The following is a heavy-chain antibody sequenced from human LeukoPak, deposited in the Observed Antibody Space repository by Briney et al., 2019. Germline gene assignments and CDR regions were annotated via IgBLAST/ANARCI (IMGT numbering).Heavy chain of an antibody. Sequence: KPGESLKISYKGSGYSFTSYWIGWVRQMPGKGLEWMGIIYPGDSDTRYSPSFQGQVTISADKSISTAYLQWSSLKASDTAMYYCARSWRSGWFYGRIDYWGQGTLVTVSS. V-gene: IGHV5-51*03. CDR2: IYPGDSDT. J-gene: IGHJ4*02. CDR1: GYSFTSYW. D-gene: IGHD6-19*01. CDR3: ARSWRSGWFYGRIDY.